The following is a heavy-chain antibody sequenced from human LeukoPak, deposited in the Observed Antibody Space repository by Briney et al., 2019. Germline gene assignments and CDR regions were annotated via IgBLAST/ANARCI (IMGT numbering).Heavy chain of an antibody. J-gene: IGHJ4*02. D-gene: IGHD2-15*01. CDR1: GFTFNNYA. V-gene: IGHV3-9*03. Sequence: GGSLRLSCAASGFTFNNYAMHWVRQDPGKGLEGVSGISWNSGSIGYADSVKGRFTISRDNAKNSLYLQMNSLRAEDMALYYCAKGGYCSGGSCYLDYWGQGALVTVSS. CDR3: AKGGYCSGGSCYLDY. CDR2: ISWNSGSI.